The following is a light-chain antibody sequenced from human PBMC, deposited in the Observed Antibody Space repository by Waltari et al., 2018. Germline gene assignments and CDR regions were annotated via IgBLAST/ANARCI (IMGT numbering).Light chain of an antibody. J-gene: IGKJ1*01. CDR2: WAS. CDR3: QQYYSTPQT. V-gene: IGKV4-1*01. Sequence: DIVMTQSPDSLAVSLGERATVNCKSSQNILSNSNNKNYLSWYQQKPRQPPKLLIYWASIRQSVVPYRFSGSGSGTDFTLTISSLQAEDVAVYFCQQYYSTPQTFGQGTKVEIK. CDR1: QNILSNSNNKNY.